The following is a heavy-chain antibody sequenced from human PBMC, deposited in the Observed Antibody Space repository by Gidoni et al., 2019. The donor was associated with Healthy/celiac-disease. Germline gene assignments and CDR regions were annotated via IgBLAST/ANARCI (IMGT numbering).Heavy chain of an antibody. Sequence: QVQLQQWGAGLLKPSETLSLTCAVYGGSFSGYYWSWIRQPPGKGLEWIGEINHSGSTNYNPSLKSRVTISVDTSKNQFSLKLSSVTAADTAVYYCARVPHGSGSYPWGQGTLVTVSS. CDR1: GGSFSGYY. CDR2: INHSGST. V-gene: IGHV4-34*01. CDR3: ARVPHGSGSYP. D-gene: IGHD3-10*01. J-gene: IGHJ4*02.